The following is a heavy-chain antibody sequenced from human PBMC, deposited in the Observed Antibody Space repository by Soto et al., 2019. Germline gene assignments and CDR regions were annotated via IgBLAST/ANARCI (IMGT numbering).Heavy chain of an antibody. D-gene: IGHD1-26*01. CDR3: ARRYGSAIDY. V-gene: IGHV4-59*08. Sequence: PSETLSLTSTPAGGTISILYWSWFLQPPGKGLEWIGYIYYSGSTNCNPSLKSRVTISVDTSKNQFSLKLSSVTAADTAVYYCARRYGSAIDYWGQGTLVTVS. CDR2: IYYSGST. CDR1: GGTISILY. J-gene: IGHJ4*02.